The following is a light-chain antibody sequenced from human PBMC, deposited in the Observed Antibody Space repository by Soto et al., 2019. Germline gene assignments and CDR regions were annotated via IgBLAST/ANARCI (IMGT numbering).Light chain of an antibody. CDR2: EGS. CDR3: CSYAGSSTHVV. Sequence: QSVLTQPASVSGSPGQSITISCTGTSSDVGSYNLVSWYQQHPGKAPKLMIYEGSKRPSGVSNRFSGSKSGNTASLTISGLQAEDEADYYCCSYAGSSTHVVFGGGTKLPVL. V-gene: IGLV2-23*01. CDR1: SSDVGSYNL. J-gene: IGLJ2*01.